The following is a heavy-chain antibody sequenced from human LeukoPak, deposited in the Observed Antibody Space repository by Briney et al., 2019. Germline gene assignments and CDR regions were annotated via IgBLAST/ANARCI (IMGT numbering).Heavy chain of an antibody. CDR1: GGSISSGSYY. CDR3: ARQITIFGVVPDAFDI. Sequence: SETLSLTCTVSGGSISSGSYYWRWLRQPAGKGLEWIGRIYTSGSTNYNPSLKSRVTISVDTSKNQFSLKLSSVTAADTAVYYCARQITIFGVVPDAFDIWGQGTMVTVSS. J-gene: IGHJ3*02. D-gene: IGHD3-3*01. V-gene: IGHV4-61*02. CDR2: IYTSGST.